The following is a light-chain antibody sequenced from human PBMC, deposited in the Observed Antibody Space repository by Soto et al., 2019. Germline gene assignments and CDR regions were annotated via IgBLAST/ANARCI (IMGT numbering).Light chain of an antibody. CDR3: AAWDDRLNGYV. V-gene: IGLV1-44*01. CDR2: TNI. Sequence: QSVLTQPPSASGTPGQRVTISCSGSSSNIGSNTVNWYQQLPGTAPKLLIYTNIQRPSGVPDRFSGSKSGTSASLAISGLQSEDEGDYYCAAWDDRLNGYVFGTGTKLTVL. CDR1: SSNIGSNT. J-gene: IGLJ1*01.